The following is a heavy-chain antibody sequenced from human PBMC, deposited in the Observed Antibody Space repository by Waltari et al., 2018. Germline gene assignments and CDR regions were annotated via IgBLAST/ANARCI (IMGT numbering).Heavy chain of an antibody. J-gene: IGHJ3*02. Sequence: QVQLQQSGPGQVKPSETRSLTCAVSGGSLRSGYYWGWIRQPLGKGLEWIGSVSHSGSTYYNPSLKSRVTISIHMSKHQFSLELRSVTAADTAVYFCASDLGGTAVATDAFDIWGQGTMVIVSS. V-gene: IGHV4-38-2*01. D-gene: IGHD6-19*01. CDR3: ASDLGGTAVATDAFDI. CDR2: VSHSGST. CDR1: GGSLRSGYY.